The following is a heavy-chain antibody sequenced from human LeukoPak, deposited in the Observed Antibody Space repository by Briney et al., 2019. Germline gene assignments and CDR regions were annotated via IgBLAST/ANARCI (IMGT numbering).Heavy chain of an antibody. CDR3: ARDLGLIWFGELGDAFDI. CDR1: GFNFRSYS. V-gene: IGHV3-48*02. D-gene: IGHD3-10*01. Sequence: GGSLRLSCAASGFNFRSYSMNWVRQAPGKGLEWVSYISSSSSTIYYADSVKGRFTISRDNAKNSLYLQMISLRDEDTAVYYCARDLGLIWFGELGDAFDIWGHGTMVTVSS. CDR2: ISSSSSTI. J-gene: IGHJ3*02.